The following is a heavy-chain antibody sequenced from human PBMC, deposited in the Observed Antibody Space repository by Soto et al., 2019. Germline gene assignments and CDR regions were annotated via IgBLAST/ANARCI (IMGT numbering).Heavy chain of an antibody. D-gene: IGHD3-16*01. J-gene: IGHJ6*02. CDR1: RLTFSFYD. Sequence: QVQLVESGGGVVQTGTSLRLSCAASRLTFSFYDMHWVRRAPGKGLEWLAMIWSDGSRAFYAESVKGRLTISRDNSKNTVYLQMNSLRGEDTATYYCAGEPKGGAYDMDVWGQGTTVTVSS. CDR2: IWSDGSRA. CDR3: AGEPKGGAYDMDV. V-gene: IGHV3-33*01.